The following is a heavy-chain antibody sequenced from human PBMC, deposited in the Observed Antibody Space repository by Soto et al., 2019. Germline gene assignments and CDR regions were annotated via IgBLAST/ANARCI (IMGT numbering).Heavy chain of an antibody. V-gene: IGHV3-48*03. CDR1: GFTFSSYE. Sequence: PGGSLRLSCAASGFTFSSYEMNWVRQAPGKGLEWVSYISSSGSTIYYADSVKGRFTISRDSAKNSLYLQMNSLRAEDTAVYYCASGGRQAYFQPWGQGTLVTVSS. CDR3: ASGGRQAYFQP. CDR2: ISSSGSTI. J-gene: IGHJ1*01.